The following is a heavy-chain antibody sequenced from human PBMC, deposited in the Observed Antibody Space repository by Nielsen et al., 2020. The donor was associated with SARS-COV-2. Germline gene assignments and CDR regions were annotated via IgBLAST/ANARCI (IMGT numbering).Heavy chain of an antibody. Sequence: ASVKVSCKASGYTFTGYYMHWVRQAPGQGLEWMGRINPNSGGTNYAQKFQGWVTMTRDTSISTAYMELSRLRSDDTAVYYCARGEEVATIRFDYWGQGTLVTVSS. J-gene: IGHJ4*02. CDR3: ARGEEVATIRFDY. D-gene: IGHD5-24*01. CDR1: GYTFTGYY. V-gene: IGHV1-2*04. CDR2: INPNSGGT.